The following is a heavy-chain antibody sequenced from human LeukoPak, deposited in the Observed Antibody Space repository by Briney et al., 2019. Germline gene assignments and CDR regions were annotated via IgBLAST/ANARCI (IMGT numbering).Heavy chain of an antibody. CDR3: ALLWFGESNWFDP. CDR1: GGSISSSSYY. J-gene: IGHJ5*02. Sequence: PSQTLSLTCTVSGGSISSSSYYWGRIRQPPGKGLEWIGSIYYSGGTYYNPSLKSRVTISVDTSKSQFSLKLRSVTAADTAVYYCALLWFGESNWFDPWGQGTLVTVSS. V-gene: IGHV4-39*01. CDR2: IYYSGGT. D-gene: IGHD3-10*01.